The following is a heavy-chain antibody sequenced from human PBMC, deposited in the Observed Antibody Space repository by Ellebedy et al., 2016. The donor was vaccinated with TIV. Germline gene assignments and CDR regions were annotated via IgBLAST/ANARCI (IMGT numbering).Heavy chain of an antibody. CDR1: GFTFSRYG. J-gene: IGHJ6*02. D-gene: IGHD2-8*01. Sequence: PGGSLRLSCAASGFTFSRYGMHWVRQAPGKGLEWVAVIWNDGSNKYYADSVKGRFTISRDNSKNTLYLQMNSLRAEDTAVYYCARDGPGYCTNGICYGSYYGLDVWGQGTTVTVSS. CDR3: ARDGPGYCTNGICYGSYYGLDV. CDR2: IWNDGSNK. V-gene: IGHV3-33*01.